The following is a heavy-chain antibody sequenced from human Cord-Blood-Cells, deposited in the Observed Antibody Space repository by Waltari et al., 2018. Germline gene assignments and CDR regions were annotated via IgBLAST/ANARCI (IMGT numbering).Heavy chain of an antibody. V-gene: IGHV1-46*01. CDR2: ISPSGGST. D-gene: IGHD7-27*01. CDR3: AREEAGDHYYYYYYMDV. J-gene: IGHJ6*03. CDR1: GYTFTSYY. Sequence: QVQLVQSGAEVKKPGASVKVSCKASGYTFTSYYMHWVRQAPGQGLEWMGIISPSGGSTSYAQKFQGRVTMTRDTSTSTVYMELSSLRSEDTAVYYCAREEAGDHYYYYYYMDVWGKGTTVTVSS.